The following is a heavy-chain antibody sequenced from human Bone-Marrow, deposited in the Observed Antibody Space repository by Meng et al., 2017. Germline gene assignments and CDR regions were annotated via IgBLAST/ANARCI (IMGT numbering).Heavy chain of an antibody. CDR3: ARFTPFDY. V-gene: IGHV3-74*02. CDR2: INPDGTIT. J-gene: IGHJ4*02. CDR1: GFTFSSYA. Sequence: VQLVESGGGVVQPGRSLRLSCAASGFTFSSYAMHWFRQAPGKGPMWVSRINPDGTITDYADSVKGRFTIPRDNAKNTLYLQMNSLRAEDSAVYYCARFTPFDYWGPGTLVTASS.